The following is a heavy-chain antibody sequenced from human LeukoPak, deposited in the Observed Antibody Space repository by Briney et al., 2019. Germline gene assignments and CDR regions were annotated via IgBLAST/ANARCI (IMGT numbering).Heavy chain of an antibody. Sequence: ASVKVSCKASGYTFTSYYMHWVRQAPGQGLEWMGIINPSGGSTSCAQKFQGRVTMTRDMSTSTVYMELRSLRSDDTAVYYCARLGSIAARPTPYYYYYYMDVWGKGTTVTVSS. CDR1: GYTFTSYY. CDR3: ARLGSIAARPTPYYYYYYMDV. V-gene: IGHV1-46*01. D-gene: IGHD6-6*01. J-gene: IGHJ6*03. CDR2: INPSGGST.